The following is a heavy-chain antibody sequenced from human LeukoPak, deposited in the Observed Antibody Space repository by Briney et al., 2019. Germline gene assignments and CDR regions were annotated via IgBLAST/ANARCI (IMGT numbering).Heavy chain of an antibody. V-gene: IGHV3-66*01. D-gene: IGHD4-17*01. J-gene: IGHJ4*02. CDR3: ASTDYGDYVY. CDR1: GFTFSSYA. CDR2: IYSGGST. Sequence: GGSLRLSCAASGFTFSSYAMSWVRQAPGKGLEWVSVIYSGGSTYYADSVKGRFTISRDNSKNTLYLQMNSLRAEDTAVYYCASTDYGDYVYWGQGTLVTVSS.